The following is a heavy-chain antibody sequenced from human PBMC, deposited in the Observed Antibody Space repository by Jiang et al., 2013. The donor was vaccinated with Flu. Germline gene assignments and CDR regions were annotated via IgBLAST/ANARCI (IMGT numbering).Heavy chain of an antibody. V-gene: IGHV4-39*01. CDR3: ARGEDTTIMLRNDY. J-gene: IGHJ4*02. CDR1: GGSISSSSYY. CDR2: IYYSGST. D-gene: IGHD5-18*01. Sequence: LLKPSETLSLTCTVSGGSISSSSYYWGWIRQPPGKGLEWIGSIYYSGSTYYNPSLKSRVTISVDTSKNQFSLKLSSVTAADTAVYYCARGEDTTIMLRNDYWGQGTLVTV.